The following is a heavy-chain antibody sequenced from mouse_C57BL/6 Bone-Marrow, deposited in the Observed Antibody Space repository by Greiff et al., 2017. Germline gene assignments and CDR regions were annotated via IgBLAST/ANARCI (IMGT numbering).Heavy chain of an antibody. J-gene: IGHJ4*01. Sequence: EVKLVESEGGLVQPGSSMKLSCTASGFTFSDYYMAWVRQVPEKGLEWVANINYDGSSTYYLDSLKSRFIISRDNAKNILYLQMSSLKSEDTATYYCARVTGTKDYWGQGTSVTVSS. CDR2: INYDGSST. D-gene: IGHD4-1*01. CDR1: GFTFSDYY. CDR3: ARVTGTKDY. V-gene: IGHV5-16*01.